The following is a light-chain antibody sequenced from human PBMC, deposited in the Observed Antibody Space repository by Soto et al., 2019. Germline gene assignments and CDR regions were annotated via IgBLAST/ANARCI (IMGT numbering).Light chain of an antibody. V-gene: IGLV1-47*01. J-gene: IGLJ2*01. CDR1: NSNMGRNY. CDR2: RND. Sequence: QSVLTQAPSASGTPGQRVTISCSGSNSNMGRNYVYWNQQVPGTAPKLLMYRNDVRPSGVPDRITGSKSGTSASLAISGLRSEDEADYYCAVWDSSLNGVAFGGGTKLTVL. CDR3: AVWDSSLNGVA.